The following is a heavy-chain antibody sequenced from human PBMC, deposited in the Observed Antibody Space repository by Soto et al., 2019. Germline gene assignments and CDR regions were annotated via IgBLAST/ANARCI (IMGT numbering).Heavy chain of an antibody. D-gene: IGHD2-2*01. J-gene: IGHJ6*02. V-gene: IGHV1-46*03. Sequence: ASVKVSCKASGYTFTSYYMHWVRQAPGQGFEWMGIINPSGGSTSYAQKFQRRVTMTRDTSTSTVYMELSSLRSEDTAVYYFSIYCISTSCYPTYYYGMDFLGQGTTVTVSS. CDR3: SIYCISTSCYPTYYYGMDF. CDR2: INPSGGST. CDR1: GYTFTSYY.